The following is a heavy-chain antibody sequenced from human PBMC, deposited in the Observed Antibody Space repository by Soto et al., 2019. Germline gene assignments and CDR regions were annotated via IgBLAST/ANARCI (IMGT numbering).Heavy chain of an antibody. CDR2: VSANAGNT. CDR3: ARSSDSSGLFEY. J-gene: IGHJ4*02. CDR1: GVTFSNYA. V-gene: IGHV3-23*01. Sequence: GGSLRLSCAASGVTFSNYAMSWVRQAPGKGLEWVSLVSANAGNTYYTDSVKGRFTISRDNSKNTLYLQMNSLRAEDTAVYYCARSSDSSGLFEYWGQGTLVTVSS.